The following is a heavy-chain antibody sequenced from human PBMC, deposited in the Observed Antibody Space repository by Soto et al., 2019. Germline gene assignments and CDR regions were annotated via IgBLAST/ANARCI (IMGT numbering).Heavy chain of an antibody. Sequence: GGSPRQPCAAARFTSSSYGMQRVLQAPAKGPEWVAVIWNDRRNKYYADSVKGRFTISRYKSKDTLYLQMNRLRSEDTAMYSCARDLLVYYYGIDVHGQGTT. CDR2: IWNDRRNK. V-gene: IGHV3-33*01. J-gene: IGHJ6*02. CDR1: RFTSSSYG. D-gene: IGHD6-6*01. CDR3: ARDLLVYYYGIDV.